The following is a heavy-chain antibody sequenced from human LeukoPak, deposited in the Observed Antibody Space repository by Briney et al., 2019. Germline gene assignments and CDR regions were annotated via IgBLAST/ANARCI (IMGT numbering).Heavy chain of an antibody. CDR2: IIPIFGTA. D-gene: IGHD5-18*01. CDR3: ARDTWADTAMISLNYYYYMDV. V-gene: IGHV1-69*05. CDR1: GGTFSSYA. J-gene: IGHJ6*03. Sequence: SVKVSCKASGGTFSSYAISWVRQAPGQGLEWMGRIIPIFGTASYAQKFQGRVTITTDESTSTAYMELSSLRSEDTAVYYCARDTWADTAMISLNYYYYMDVWGKGTTVTVSS.